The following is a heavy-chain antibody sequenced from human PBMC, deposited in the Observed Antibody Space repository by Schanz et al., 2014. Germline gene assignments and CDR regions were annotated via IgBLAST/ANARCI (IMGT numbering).Heavy chain of an antibody. V-gene: IGHV3-23*04. Sequence: VRLVESGGGVVQPGRSLRLSCAASGFTFSSYSMNWVRQAPGKGLEWVSAISGGGGTTYYTDSVKGRFTISRDNSKSTLYLQMNSLRAEDTAVYYCAKGRFGELSAFDIWGQGTMVTVSS. D-gene: IGHD3-10*01. J-gene: IGHJ3*02. CDR3: AKGRFGELSAFDI. CDR2: ISGGGGTT. CDR1: GFTFSSYS.